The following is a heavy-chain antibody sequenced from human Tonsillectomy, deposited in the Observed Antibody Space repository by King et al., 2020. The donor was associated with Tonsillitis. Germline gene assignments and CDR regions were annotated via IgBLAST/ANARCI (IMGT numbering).Heavy chain of an antibody. CDR3: VRDDWGSDF. Sequence: QLVQSRSXLXKXXAXVXVSCKASGYAFTXYAXNWVRXAPGQGLEWMGWINTNAGNTGNPTYAQGFTGRFVISLDTSASTAYLQISNLKAEDTAVYYCVRDDWGSDFWGQGTLVTVSS. D-gene: IGHD7-27*01. V-gene: IGHV7-4-1*02. J-gene: IGHJ4*02. CDR2: INTNAGNTGNP. CDR1: GYAFTXYA.